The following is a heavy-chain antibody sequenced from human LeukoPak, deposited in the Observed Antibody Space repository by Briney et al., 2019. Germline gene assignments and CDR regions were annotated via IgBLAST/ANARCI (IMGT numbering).Heavy chain of an antibody. CDR1: GFTFDVYA. D-gene: IGHD6-13*01. CDR2: ISWNSGSI. J-gene: IGHJ4*02. V-gene: IGHV3-9*03. CDR3: AKDTAAAALYYFDY. Sequence: PGRSLRPSCAASGFTFDVYAMHWVRQAPGKGLEWVSGISWNSGSIGYADSVRGRFTISRDNAKNSLYLQMNSLRAEDMALYYCAKDTAAAALYYFDYWGQGTLVTVSP.